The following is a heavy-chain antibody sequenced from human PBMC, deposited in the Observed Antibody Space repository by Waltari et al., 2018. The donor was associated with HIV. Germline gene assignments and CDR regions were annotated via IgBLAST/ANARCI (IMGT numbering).Heavy chain of an antibody. Sequence: GLIQPVGSLRLSCAASGFTVSSNYMSWVRQAPGKGLEWVSVIYSGGSTYYADSVKGRFTISRDNSKNTLYLQMNSLRAEDTAVYYCARNYYDSSGYYDDYWGQGTLVTVSS. D-gene: IGHD3-22*01. CDR1: GFTVSSNY. CDR3: ARNYYDSSGYYDDY. J-gene: IGHJ4*02. CDR2: IYSGGST. V-gene: IGHV3-53*01.